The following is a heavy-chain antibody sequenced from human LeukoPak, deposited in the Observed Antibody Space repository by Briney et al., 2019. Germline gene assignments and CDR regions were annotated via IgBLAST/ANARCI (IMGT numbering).Heavy chain of an antibody. CDR3: ARDRDTAMPYYFDS. Sequence: SETLSLTCTVSGGSIRSGNYYWGWVRQPPGKGLEWIGCMYYSGSTNYNPSLKSRVSISIDTSKNQFSLKLSSVTAADTAVYYCARDRDTAMPYYFDSWGQGTLVTVSS. V-gene: IGHV4-39*07. CDR1: GGSIRSGNYY. D-gene: IGHD5-18*01. CDR2: MYYSGST. J-gene: IGHJ4*02.